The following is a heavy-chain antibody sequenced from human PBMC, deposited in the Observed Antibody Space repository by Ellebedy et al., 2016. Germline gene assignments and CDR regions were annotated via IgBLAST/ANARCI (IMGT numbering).Heavy chain of an antibody. CDR3: ARMNGWPWFGESTNWFDP. V-gene: IGHV4-59*12. CDR2: IYYSGST. Sequence: SETLSLXCTVSGGSISSYYWSWIRQPAGKGPEWIGTIYYSGSTYYNPSLKSRVTISVDTSKNQFSLKLSSVTAADTAVYYCARMNGWPWFGESTNWFDPWGQGTLVTVSS. J-gene: IGHJ5*02. CDR1: GGSISSYY. D-gene: IGHD3-10*01.